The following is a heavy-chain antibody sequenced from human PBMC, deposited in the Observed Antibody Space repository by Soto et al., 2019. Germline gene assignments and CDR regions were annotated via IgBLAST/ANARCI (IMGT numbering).Heavy chain of an antibody. V-gene: IGHV3-23*01. D-gene: IGHD3-9*01. CDR2: ISGSGGST. CDR1: GFTFSSYA. CDR3: AKALNPVLRYVEVPSDY. J-gene: IGHJ4*02. Sequence: EVQLLESGGGLVRPGGSLRLSCAASGFTFSSYAMSWVRQAPGKGLEWVSAISGSGGSTYYADSVKGRFTISRDNSKNTLYRQMNSLRAEDTAVYYCAKALNPVLRYVEVPSDYWGQGTLVTVSS.